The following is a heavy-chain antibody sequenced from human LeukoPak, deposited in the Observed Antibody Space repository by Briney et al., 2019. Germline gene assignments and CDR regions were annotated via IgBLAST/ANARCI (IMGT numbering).Heavy chain of an antibody. CDR2: ISSSSSYI. J-gene: IGHJ5*01. Sequence: PGGSLRLSCAASGFTFSSYSMNWVRQAPGKGLEWVSSISSSSSYIYYADSVKGRFTISRDNAKNSLYLQMNSLRAEDTAVYYCARAGAGWLWSSHWDSWGQGIPVTVSS. V-gene: IGHV3-21*01. D-gene: IGHD5-18*01. CDR3: ARAGAGWLWSSHWDS. CDR1: GFTFSSYS.